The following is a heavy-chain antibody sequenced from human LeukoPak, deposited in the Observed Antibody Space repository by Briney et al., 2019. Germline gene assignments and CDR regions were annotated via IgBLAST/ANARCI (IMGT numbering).Heavy chain of an antibody. Sequence: SETLSLTCTVSGVSINISYWSWIRQPPGKGLEWIGFIYYGGSINYNPSLKSRVTISVDTSKSQFSMKLSSVTAADTAVYYCARAVSESWPFDPWGQGTLVTVSS. CDR2: IYYGGSI. CDR1: GVSINISY. D-gene: IGHD1-26*01. CDR3: ARAVSESWPFDP. J-gene: IGHJ5*02. V-gene: IGHV4-59*01.